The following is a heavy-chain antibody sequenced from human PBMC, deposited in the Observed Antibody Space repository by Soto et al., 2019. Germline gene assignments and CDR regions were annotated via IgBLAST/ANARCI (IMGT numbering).Heavy chain of an antibody. V-gene: IGHV3-30*18. D-gene: IGHD6-19*01. CDR2: VSHDGRNT. Sequence: GKGLEWVAVVSHDGRNTHYADSVKGRFTISRDSSKNTLYLQMNSLRAEDTAVYYCAKDQGIAVAGSVDCWGQGTLVTVSS. J-gene: IGHJ4*02. CDR3: AKDQGIAVAGSVDC.